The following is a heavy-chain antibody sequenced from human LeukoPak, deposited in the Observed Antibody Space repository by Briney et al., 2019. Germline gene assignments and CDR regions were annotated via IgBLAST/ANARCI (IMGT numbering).Heavy chain of an antibody. J-gene: IGHJ3*02. CDR1: GFTFSRYG. Sequence: GGSLRLSCAASGFTFSRYGMAWVRQARGGGLEWGTSIRGSGGNTYYADCVKGRFTISRDNSKNTLSVQMDSLRAEDTAVYYCAKNYGDYVSGAVDIWGQGTMVTVSS. D-gene: IGHD4-17*01. V-gene: IGHV3-23*01. CDR2: IRGSGGNT. CDR3: AKNYGDYVSGAVDI.